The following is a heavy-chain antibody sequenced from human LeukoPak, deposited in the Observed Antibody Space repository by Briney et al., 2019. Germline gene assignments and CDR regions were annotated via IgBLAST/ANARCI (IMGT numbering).Heavy chain of an antibody. Sequence: ASVKVSCKASGYTFTGYYMHWVRQAPGQGLEWMGWNNPNSGGTNYAQKFQGRVTMTRDTSISTAYMELSRLRSDDTAVYYCARGTGIVGATGPGLADYWGQGTLVTVSS. V-gene: IGHV1-2*02. CDR2: NNPNSGGT. CDR3: ARGTGIVGATGPGLADY. J-gene: IGHJ4*02. D-gene: IGHD1-26*01. CDR1: GYTFTGYY.